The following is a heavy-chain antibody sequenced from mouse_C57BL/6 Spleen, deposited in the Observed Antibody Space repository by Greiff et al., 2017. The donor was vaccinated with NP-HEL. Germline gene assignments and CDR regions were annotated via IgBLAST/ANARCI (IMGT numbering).Heavy chain of an antibody. CDR1: GFTFSSYG. D-gene: IGHD1-1*01. CDR3: ASPHYYGSSFYAMDY. CDR2: ISSGGSYT. J-gene: IGHJ4*01. V-gene: IGHV5-6*01. Sequence: EVQGVESGGDLVKPGGSLKLSCAASGFTFSSYGMSWVRQTPDKRLEWVATISSGGSYTYYPDSVKGRFTISRDNAKNTLYLQMSSLKSEDTAMYYCASPHYYGSSFYAMDYWGQGTSVTVSS.